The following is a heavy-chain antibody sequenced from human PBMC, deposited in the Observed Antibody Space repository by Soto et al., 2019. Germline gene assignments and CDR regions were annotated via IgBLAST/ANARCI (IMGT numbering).Heavy chain of an antibody. D-gene: IGHD5-18*01. CDR3: ATGGIQLWLSWFDP. Sequence: ASVKVSGKASGGTFSTYTINWVRQAPGQGLEWMGGIIPIFGTTNFAQKFQGRVTISADESTSTAYMELSSLRSEDTAVYYCATGGIQLWLSWFDPWGQGTLVTVSS. V-gene: IGHV1-69*13. CDR2: IIPIFGTT. J-gene: IGHJ5*02. CDR1: GGTFSTYT.